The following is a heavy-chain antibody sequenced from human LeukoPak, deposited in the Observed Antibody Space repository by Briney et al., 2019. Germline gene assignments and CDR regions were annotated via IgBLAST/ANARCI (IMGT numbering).Heavy chain of an antibody. J-gene: IGHJ4*02. V-gene: IGHV4-39*01. D-gene: IGHD3-10*01. CDR2: IHYSGST. CDR3: LRSHGAY. Sequence: PSETLSLTCTVFGGSISSSVYLWAWVRQSPGKGLELIGSIHYSGSTYYNPSLKSRVTTAVDTSKNQFSLNLRSVTAADTAVYYCLRSHGAYWGQGTLATVSS. CDR1: GGSISSSVYL.